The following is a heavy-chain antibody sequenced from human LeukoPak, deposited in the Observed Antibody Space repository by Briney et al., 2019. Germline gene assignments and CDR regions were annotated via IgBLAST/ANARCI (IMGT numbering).Heavy chain of an antibody. J-gene: IGHJ6*02. D-gene: IGHD2-2*02. CDR1: GYTFTSYA. Sequence: ASVKVSCKASGYTFTSYAMHWVRQAPGQRLEWMGWINAGNGNTKYSQKLQGRVTITRDTSASTAYMELSSLRSEDTAVYYCARSCSGTSCYTYYYGMDVWGQGTTVTVSS. CDR3: ARSCSGTSCYTYYYGMDV. V-gene: IGHV1-3*01. CDR2: INAGNGNT.